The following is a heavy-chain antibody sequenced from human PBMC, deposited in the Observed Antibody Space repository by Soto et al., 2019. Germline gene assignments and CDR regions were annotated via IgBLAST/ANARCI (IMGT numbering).Heavy chain of an antibody. CDR3: ATETTVTTYAFDI. V-gene: IGHV1-3*01. CDR2: INAGNGNT. CDR1: GYTFTSYA. J-gene: IGHJ3*02. D-gene: IGHD4-17*01. Sequence: ASLKVSCKASGYTFTSYAMHWVRQAPGQRLEWMGWINAGNGNTKYSQKFQGRVTITRDTSASTAYMELSSLRSEDTAVYYCATETTVTTYAFDIWGQGTMVTVSS.